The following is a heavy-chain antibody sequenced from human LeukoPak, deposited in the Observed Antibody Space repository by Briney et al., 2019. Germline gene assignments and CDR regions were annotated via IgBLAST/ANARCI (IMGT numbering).Heavy chain of an antibody. CDR1: GFTFSSYA. CDR2: ISSSSSYI. CDR3: ASGPGVCRNVCGLLTFDY. D-gene: IGHD2-8*01. Sequence: NPGGSLRLSCAASGFTFSSYAMSWVRQAPGKGLEWVSSISSSSSYIYYADSVKGRFTISRDNAKNSLYLQMNSLRAEDTAVYYCASGPGVCRNVCGLLTFDYWGQGTLVTVSS. J-gene: IGHJ4*02. V-gene: IGHV3-21*01.